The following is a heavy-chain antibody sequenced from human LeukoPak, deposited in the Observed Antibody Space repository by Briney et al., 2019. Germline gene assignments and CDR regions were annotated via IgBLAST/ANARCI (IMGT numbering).Heavy chain of an antibody. CDR1: GGSISSSSYY. J-gene: IGHJ4*02. CDR2: IYYSGSA. D-gene: IGHD3-10*01. CDR3: ARVVSFGSGSSFDY. Sequence: PSETLSLTCTVSGGSISSSSYYWSWIRQHPGKGLEWIGYIYYSGSAYYNPSLKGRVTISVDTSKYQFSLKLSSVTAADTAVYYCARVVSFGSGSSFDYWGQGTLVTVSS. V-gene: IGHV4-31*03.